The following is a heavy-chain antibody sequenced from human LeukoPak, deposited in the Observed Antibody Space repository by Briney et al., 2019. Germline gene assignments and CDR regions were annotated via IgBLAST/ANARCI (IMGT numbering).Heavy chain of an antibody. J-gene: IGHJ4*02. CDR1: GGTFSSYA. CDR3: AREGGGSYSLLFDY. CDR2: IIPIFGTA. Sequence: SVKVSCKASGGTFSSYAISWVRQAPGQGLEWMGGIIPIFGTANYAQKFQGRITITADESTGTAYMELSSLRSEDTAVYYCAREGGGSYSLLFDYWGQGTLVTVSS. V-gene: IGHV1-69*13. D-gene: IGHD1-26*01.